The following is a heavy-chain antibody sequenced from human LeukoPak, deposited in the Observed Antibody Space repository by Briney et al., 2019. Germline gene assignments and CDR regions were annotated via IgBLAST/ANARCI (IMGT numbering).Heavy chain of an antibody. V-gene: IGHV1-18*01. CDR2: ISAYNGNT. D-gene: IGHD2-15*01. CDR1: GYTFTSYG. J-gene: IGHJ4*02. Sequence: ASVKVSCKASGYTFTSYGISWVRQAPGQGLEWMGWISAYNGNTNYAQKFQGRVTMTRDTSISTAYMELSRLRSDDTAVYYCARDTLLISYYFDYWGQGTLVTVSS. CDR3: ARDTLLISYYFDY.